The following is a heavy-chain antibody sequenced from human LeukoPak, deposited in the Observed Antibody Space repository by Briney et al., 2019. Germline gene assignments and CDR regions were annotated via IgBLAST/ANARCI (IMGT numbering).Heavy chain of an antibody. D-gene: IGHD5-18*01. Sequence: GGSLRLSCVGSGFTLSEYWMSWVRRAPGKGLEWVANRKQDGSETYYVDSVRGRFTISRDNAKKSLYLQMNNLRGDDTAIYYCARDFMGTYRVDFFDFWGQGTQVTVSS. CDR1: GFTLSEYW. CDR2: RKQDGSET. CDR3: ARDFMGTYRVDFFDF. J-gene: IGHJ4*02. V-gene: IGHV3-7*01.